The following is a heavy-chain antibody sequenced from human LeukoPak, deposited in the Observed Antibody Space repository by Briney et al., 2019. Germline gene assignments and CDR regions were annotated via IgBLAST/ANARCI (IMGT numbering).Heavy chain of an antibody. V-gene: IGHV3-23*01. D-gene: IGHD4-23*01. CDR1: GFTFSTYA. Sequence: QSGGSLRLSCAASGFTFSTYAMSWVRQAPGKGLEWVSGLSGSGSSTYYADSVKGRFTISRDNSKNTLYLQMNSLRAEDTAVYYCAKVGNPTGGMDVWGQGTTVTVSS. J-gene: IGHJ6*02. CDR3: AKVGNPTGGMDV. CDR2: LSGSGSST.